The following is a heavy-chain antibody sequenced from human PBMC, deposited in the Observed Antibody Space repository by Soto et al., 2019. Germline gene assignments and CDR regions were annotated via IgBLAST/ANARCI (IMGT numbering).Heavy chain of an antibody. D-gene: IGHD6-19*01. V-gene: IGHV4-39*01. Sequence: QLQLQESGPGLVKPSETLSLTCTVSGGSISSSSYYWGWIRQPPGKGLEWIGSIYYSGSTYYNPSLKSRVTISVDTAKNPFSLKLSSVTAAGTAVYYCASSYSSGWYAGNAFDIWGQGTMVTVSS. J-gene: IGHJ3*02. CDR2: IYYSGST. CDR1: GGSISSSSYY. CDR3: ASSYSSGWYAGNAFDI.